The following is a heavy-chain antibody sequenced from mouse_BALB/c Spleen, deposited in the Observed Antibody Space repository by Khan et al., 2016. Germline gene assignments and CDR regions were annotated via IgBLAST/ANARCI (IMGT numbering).Heavy chain of an antibody. CDR1: GYSITSDYA. Sequence: EVQLQESGPGLMKPSQSLSLTCTVTGYSITSDYAWNWIRQFPGNKLEWMGYILYSGSPTYTPSLKSRISITRDTSKNQFFLQLTSVTIEDTATYYCASDGPNYAMDYWGQGTSVTVSS. J-gene: IGHJ4*01. D-gene: IGHD2-3*01. CDR3: ASDGPNYAMDY. CDR2: ILYSGSP. V-gene: IGHV3-2*02.